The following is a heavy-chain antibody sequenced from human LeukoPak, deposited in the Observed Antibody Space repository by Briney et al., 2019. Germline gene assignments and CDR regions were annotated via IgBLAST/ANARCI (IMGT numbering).Heavy chain of an antibody. CDR2: IYYSGST. V-gene: IGHV4-39*07. D-gene: IGHD2/OR15-2a*01. Sequence: SETLSLTCTVSGGSISSSSYYWGWIRQPPGKGLEWIGSIYYSGSTYYNPSLQSRVTISVDTSKNQFSLKVNSMTAADTAMYYCARVNSMTRVDYWGQGTLVTVSS. CDR1: GGSISSSSYY. CDR3: ARVNSMTRVDY. J-gene: IGHJ4*02.